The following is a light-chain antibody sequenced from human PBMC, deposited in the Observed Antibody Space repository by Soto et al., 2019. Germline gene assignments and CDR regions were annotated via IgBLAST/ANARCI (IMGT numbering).Light chain of an antibody. CDR1: SSDVGGYNY. Sequence: QSVPTQPRSVSGSPGQSVTISCTGTSSDVGGYNYVSWYQQHPGKAPKLMIYDVNKRPSGVPDRFSGSKSGNTASLTISGLQAEDEADYYCCSYAGSYTLVFGTGTKVTVL. CDR2: DVN. CDR3: CSYAGSYTLV. V-gene: IGLV2-11*01. J-gene: IGLJ1*01.